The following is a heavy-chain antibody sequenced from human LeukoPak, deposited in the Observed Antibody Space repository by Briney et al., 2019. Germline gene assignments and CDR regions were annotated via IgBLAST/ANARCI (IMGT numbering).Heavy chain of an antibody. Sequence: ASVKVSCKASGYTFTSYGISWVRQAPGQGPEWMGWISIYNGNTNYAQKLQGRVTMTTDTSTSTAYMELRSLRSDDTAVYYCAREGDGYNYFDYWGQGTLDTVSS. V-gene: IGHV1-18*01. J-gene: IGHJ4*02. CDR1: GYTFTSYG. CDR2: ISIYNGNT. D-gene: IGHD5-24*01. CDR3: AREGDGYNYFDY.